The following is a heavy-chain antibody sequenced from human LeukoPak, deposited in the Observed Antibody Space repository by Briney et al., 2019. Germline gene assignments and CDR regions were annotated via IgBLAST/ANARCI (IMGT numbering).Heavy chain of an antibody. CDR2: INHSGST. CDR3: ARSGYGDYVVLYYYYGMDV. D-gene: IGHD4-17*01. CDR1: GGSFSGYY. Sequence: SETLSLTCAVYGGSFSGYYWSWIRQPPGKGLEWIGEINHSGSTNYNPSLKSRVTISVDTSKNQFSLKLSSVTAADTAVYYCARSGYGDYVVLYYYYGMDVWGQGTTVTVSS. V-gene: IGHV4-34*01. J-gene: IGHJ6*02.